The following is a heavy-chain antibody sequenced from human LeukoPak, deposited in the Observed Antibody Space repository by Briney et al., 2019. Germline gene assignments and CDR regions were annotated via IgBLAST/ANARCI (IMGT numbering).Heavy chain of an antibody. CDR1: GFTFSDYY. Sequence: KPGGSPRLSCAASGFTFSDYYMSWIRQAPGKGLEWVSYISSSGSTIYYADSVKGRFTISRDNAKNSLYLQMNSLRAEDTAVYYCARDTFIAAAGSDYWGQGTLVTVSS. V-gene: IGHV3-11*04. D-gene: IGHD6-13*01. J-gene: IGHJ4*02. CDR2: ISSSGSTI. CDR3: ARDTFIAAAGSDY.